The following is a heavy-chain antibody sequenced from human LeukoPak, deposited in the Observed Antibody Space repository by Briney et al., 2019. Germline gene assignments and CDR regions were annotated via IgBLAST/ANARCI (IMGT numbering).Heavy chain of an antibody. CDR2: IIPILGIA. Sequence: SVKVSCKASGGTFSSYAISWVRQAPGQGLEWMGRIIPILGIANYAQKFQGRVTITADKSTSTAYMELSSLRSEDTAVYYCARDGYSSGWEVFLADYWGQGTLVTVSS. J-gene: IGHJ4*02. V-gene: IGHV1-69*04. D-gene: IGHD6-19*01. CDR3: ARDGYSSGWEVFLADY. CDR1: GGTFSSYA.